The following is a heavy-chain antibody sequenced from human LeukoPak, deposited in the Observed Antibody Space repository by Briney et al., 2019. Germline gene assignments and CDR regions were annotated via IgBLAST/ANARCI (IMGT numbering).Heavy chain of an antibody. J-gene: IGHJ4*02. V-gene: IGHV3-7*01. CDR3: ARRLVGTPDYFDY. CDR1: GFTFSTSW. Sequence: GGSLRLSCAASGFTFSTSWMSWVRHAPGKGLEWVANINQDGSDKYYVDSVKGRFTISRDNAKNSLYLQMNSLRAEDTAVYYCARRLVGTPDYFDYWGQGTLVTVSS. CDR2: INQDGSDK. D-gene: IGHD4-23*01.